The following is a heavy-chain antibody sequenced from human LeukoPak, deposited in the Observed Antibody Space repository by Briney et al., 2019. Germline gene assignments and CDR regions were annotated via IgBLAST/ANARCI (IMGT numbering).Heavy chain of an antibody. CDR1: GGSFSGYY. J-gene: IGHJ6*03. V-gene: IGHV4-34*01. D-gene: IGHD3-3*01. CDR2: INHSGST. CDR3: ARGPAYYDFWSGYYDPYYYYYYMDV. Sequence: PSETLSLTCAVYGGSFSGYYWSWIRQPPGKGLGWIGEINHSGSTNYNPSLKSRVTISVDTSKNQFSLKLSSVTAAHTALYYCARGPAYYDFWSGYYDPYYYYYYMDVWGKGTTVTVSS.